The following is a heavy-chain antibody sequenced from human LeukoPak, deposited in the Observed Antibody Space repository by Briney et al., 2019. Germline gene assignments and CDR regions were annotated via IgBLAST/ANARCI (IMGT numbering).Heavy chain of an antibody. CDR3: AKGPGYGGGWYLY. CDR2: IYHSGST. J-gene: IGHJ4*02. Sequence: SETLSLTCAVSGYSFSSGYYWGWIRQPPGKGLEWIGSIYHSGSTYYNPSLKSRVTISVDTSKNQFSLKLSSVTAANTAEYHCAKGPGYGGGWYLYWGQGTLVTVSS. D-gene: IGHD6-19*01. V-gene: IGHV4-38-2*01. CDR1: GYSFSSGYY.